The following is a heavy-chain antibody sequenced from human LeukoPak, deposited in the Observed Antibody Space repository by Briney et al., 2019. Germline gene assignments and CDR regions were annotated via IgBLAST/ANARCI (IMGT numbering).Heavy chain of an antibody. D-gene: IGHD6-19*01. V-gene: IGHV4-61*02. Sequence: PSQTLSLTCSVSGGSISSGSYYWNFIRQPAGKGLEWIGRIYTGGSTTYNPSLKSRITISLDTSKNQFSLKLISVTAADTAVYFCGRSRGSDNVIDYWGQGTLVTVSS. CDR3: GRSRGSDNVIDY. CDR1: GGSISSGSYY. J-gene: IGHJ4*02. CDR2: IYTGGST.